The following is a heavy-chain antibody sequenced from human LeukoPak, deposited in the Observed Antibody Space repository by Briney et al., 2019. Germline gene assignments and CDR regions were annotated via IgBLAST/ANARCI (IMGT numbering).Heavy chain of an antibody. Sequence: GESLKISCKGSGYSFTNYWIAWVRQMPGKGLEWMGIIYPADSDIRYSPSFQGQVTISADKSISTAYLQWSSLKASDTAMYYCARQEYCSGGSCYTWFDPWGQGTLVTVSS. J-gene: IGHJ5*02. CDR2: IYPADSDI. D-gene: IGHD2-15*01. CDR1: GYSFTNYW. V-gene: IGHV5-51*01. CDR3: ARQEYCSGGSCYTWFDP.